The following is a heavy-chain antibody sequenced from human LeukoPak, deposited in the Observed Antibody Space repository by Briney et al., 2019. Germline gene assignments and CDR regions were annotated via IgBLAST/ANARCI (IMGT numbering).Heavy chain of an antibody. CDR2: INHSGST. V-gene: IGHV4-34*01. CDR3: ARGPDYASKRGGFDY. CDR1: GGSFSGYY. Sequence: SETLSLTCAVHGGSFSGYYWSWIRQPPGKGLEWIGEINHSGSTNYNPSLKSRVTISVDTSKNQFSLKLSSVTAADTAVYYCARGPDYASKRGGFDYWGQGTLVTVSS. J-gene: IGHJ4*02. D-gene: IGHD4-17*01.